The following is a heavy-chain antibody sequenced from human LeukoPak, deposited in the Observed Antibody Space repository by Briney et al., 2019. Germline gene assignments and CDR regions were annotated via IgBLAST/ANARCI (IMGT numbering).Heavy chain of an antibody. CDR3: AKEEWLRLFYFDY. CDR2: ISGSGVST. CDR1: GFTFSNYD. V-gene: IGHV3-23*01. D-gene: IGHD5-12*01. J-gene: IGHJ4*02. Sequence: GGSLRLSCAASGFTFSNYDMSWVRQAPGKGLGWVSAISGSGVSTHYADSVKGRFTISRDNSKNTLYLQMNSLRAEDTAVYYCAKEEWLRLFYFDYWGQGTLVTVSS.